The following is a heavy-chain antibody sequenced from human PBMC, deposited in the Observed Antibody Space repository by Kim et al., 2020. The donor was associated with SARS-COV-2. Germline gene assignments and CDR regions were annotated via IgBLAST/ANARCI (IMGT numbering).Heavy chain of an antibody. CDR2: ITTSGGAI. Sequence: GGSLRLSCAASGFTFSNYVMTWVRQAPGKGLEWVSGITTSGGAINYADSVKGRFTISRDNSKNTLYLQMNSLRVEDTAVYYCAKGGSSWHMCYWGQGTLVTVSS. D-gene: IGHD6-13*01. J-gene: IGHJ4*02. CDR1: GFTFSNYV. CDR3: AKGGSSWHMCY. V-gene: IGHV3-23*01.